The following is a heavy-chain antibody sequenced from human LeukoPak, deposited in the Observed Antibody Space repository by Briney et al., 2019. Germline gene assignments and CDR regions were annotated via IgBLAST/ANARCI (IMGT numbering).Heavy chain of an antibody. CDR2: IVVGSGNT. CDR3: ARGSSTGNDFDY. V-gene: IGHV1-58*02. Sequence: ASVKVSCKASGFTFTSSAMQWVRQARGQRLEWIGWIVVGSGNTNYAQKFQERVTITRDMSTSTAYMELSSLRSEDTAVYYCARGSSTGNDFDYWGQGTLVTVSS. D-gene: IGHD2-2*01. J-gene: IGHJ4*02. CDR1: GFTFTSSA.